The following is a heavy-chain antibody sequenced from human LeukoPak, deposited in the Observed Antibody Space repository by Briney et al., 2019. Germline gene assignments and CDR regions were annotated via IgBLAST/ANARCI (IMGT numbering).Heavy chain of an antibody. J-gene: IGHJ4*02. D-gene: IGHD3-22*01. Sequence: SETLSLTCTVSGGSISSYYWSWLRQPPGKGLEWIGYIYYSGSTNYNPSLKSRVTISVDTPKNQFSLKLSSVTAADTAVYYCARHRPYDSSGYLSDWDYWGQGTLVTVSS. CDR3: ARHRPYDSSGYLSDWDY. CDR2: IYYSGST. CDR1: GGSISSYY. V-gene: IGHV4-59*08.